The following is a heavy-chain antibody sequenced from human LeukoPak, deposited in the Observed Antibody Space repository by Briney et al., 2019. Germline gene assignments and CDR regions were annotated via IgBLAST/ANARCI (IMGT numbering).Heavy chain of an antibody. J-gene: IGHJ6*03. V-gene: IGHV4-59*01. CDR2: IYYSGGT. CDR3: ARRAAAVGTYYMDV. Sequence: SETPSLTCTVSGGSISPYYWNWIRQPPGKGLEWIGYIYYSGGTNYNASLTSRVTISVDTSQNQFSLRLSSVTAADTAVYYCARRAAAVGTYYMDVWGKGTTVTVSS. D-gene: IGHD6-13*01. CDR1: GGSISPYY.